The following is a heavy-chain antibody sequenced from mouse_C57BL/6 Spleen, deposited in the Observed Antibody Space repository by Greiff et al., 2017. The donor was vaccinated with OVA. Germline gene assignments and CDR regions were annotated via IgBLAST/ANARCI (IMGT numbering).Heavy chain of an antibody. J-gene: IGHJ3*01. V-gene: IGHV1-66*01. D-gene: IGHD2-1*01. CDR2: IYPGSGNT. CDR1: GYSFTSYY. CDR3: AREEIYYGNYDAY. Sequence: VKLQESGPELVKPGASVKISCKASGYSFTSYYIHWVKQRPGQGLEWIGWIYPGSGNTKYNEKFKGKATLTADTSSSTAYMQLSSLTSEDSAVYYCAREEIYYGNYDAYWGQGTLVTVSA.